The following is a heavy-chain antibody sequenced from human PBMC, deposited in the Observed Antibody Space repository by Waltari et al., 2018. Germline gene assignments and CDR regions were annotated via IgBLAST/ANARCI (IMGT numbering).Heavy chain of an antibody. V-gene: IGHV4-59*01. CDR1: GGSISSYY. J-gene: IGHJ3*02. Sequence: QVQLQESGPGLVKPSETLSLTCTVSGGSISSYYWSWIRQPPGKGLEWIGYIYYSGSTNHNPALQSRVTISVHPSKNQCSLKLSSVPAADTAVYYCARALAITTGGAFDIWGQGTMVTVSS. CDR2: IYYSGST. CDR3: ARALAITTGGAFDI. D-gene: IGHD3-22*01.